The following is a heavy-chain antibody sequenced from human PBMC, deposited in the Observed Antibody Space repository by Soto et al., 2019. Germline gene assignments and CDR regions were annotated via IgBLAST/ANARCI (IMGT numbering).Heavy chain of an antibody. CDR3: ARGVIADYYEGSGFDY. CDR1: GFTFTSYA. J-gene: IGHJ4*02. V-gene: IGHV3-30-3*01. Sequence: GGSLRLSCAASGFTFTSYAMHWVRQAPGKGLEWVALVLKDGSQTYYADSVKGRFTISRDNSKDTLYLQMNSLTPEDTAVYYCARGVIADYYEGSGFDYWGQGTLVTVSS. CDR2: VLKDGSQT. D-gene: IGHD3-22*01.